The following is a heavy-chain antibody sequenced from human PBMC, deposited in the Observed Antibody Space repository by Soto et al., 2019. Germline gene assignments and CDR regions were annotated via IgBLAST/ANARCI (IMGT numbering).Heavy chain of an antibody. J-gene: IGHJ6*03. V-gene: IGHV4-34*01. Sequence: SETLSLTCAVYGGSFSGYYWSWIRQPPGKGLEWIGEINHSGSTNYNPSLKSRVTISVDTSKNQFSLKLSSVTAADTAVYYCARGRVRSGYYDYYYYMDVRGKGTTVTVSS. D-gene: IGHD3-3*01. CDR1: GGSFSGYY. CDR3: ARGRVRSGYYDYYYYMDV. CDR2: INHSGST.